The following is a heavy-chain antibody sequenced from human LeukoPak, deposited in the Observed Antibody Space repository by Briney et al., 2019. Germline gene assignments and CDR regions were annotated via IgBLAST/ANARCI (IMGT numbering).Heavy chain of an antibody. D-gene: IGHD6-13*01. CDR2: INPNSGGT. CDR3: ASRSKTLIAAAGYTKTEDAFDI. J-gene: IGHJ3*02. CDR1: GYTFTGYY. V-gene: IGHV1-2*02. Sequence: ASVKVSCKASGYTFTGYYMHWVRQAPGQGLEWMGWINPNSGGTNYAQKFQGRVTITTDESTSTAYMELSSLRSEDTAVYYCASRSKTLIAAAGYTKTEDAFDIWGQGTMVTVSS.